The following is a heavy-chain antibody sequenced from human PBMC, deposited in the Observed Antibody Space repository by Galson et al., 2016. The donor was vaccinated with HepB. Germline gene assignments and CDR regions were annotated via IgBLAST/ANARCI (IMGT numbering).Heavy chain of an antibody. V-gene: IGHV3-23*01. D-gene: IGHD5-24*01. CDR1: GFPFTSYG. Sequence: SLRLSCAASGFPFTSYGMSWVRQAPGKGLEWVSGISDSGRTTYYADSVKGRFTIPRENFKNTLYLQMNSLRAEDTAVYYCAKDVRWWNYWGQGTLVSVTS. CDR2: ISDSGRTT. J-gene: IGHJ4*02. CDR3: AKDVRWWNY.